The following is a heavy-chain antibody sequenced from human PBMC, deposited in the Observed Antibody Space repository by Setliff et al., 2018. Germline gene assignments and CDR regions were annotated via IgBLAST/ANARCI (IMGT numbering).Heavy chain of an antibody. V-gene: IGHV3-48*01. D-gene: IGHD4-4*01. CDR1: GFTFSIYS. J-gene: IGHJ4*02. CDR2: ISSGSISTT. Sequence: PGGSLRLSCAASGFTFSIYSMNWLRQAPGKGLEWVSYISSGSISTTHYADSVRGRFTVSSDNAKNTLYLEMNNLRAEDSAVYYCARRGTTAFDFWGLGTLVTVSS. CDR3: ARRGTTAFDF.